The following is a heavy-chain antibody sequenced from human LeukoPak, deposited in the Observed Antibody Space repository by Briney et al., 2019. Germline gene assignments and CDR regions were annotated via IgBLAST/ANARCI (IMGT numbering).Heavy chain of an antibody. V-gene: IGHV1-2*02. CDR3: ARGRSSIAARRTDTPFDY. CDR2: INPSSGGT. J-gene: IGHJ4*02. D-gene: IGHD6-6*01. Sequence: ASVKVSCKASGYTFTGYYMHWVRQAPGQGLEWMGWINPSSGGTNYAQKFQGRVTMTRDTSISTAYMELSRLRSDDTAVYYCARGRSSIAARRTDTPFDYWGQGTLVTVSS. CDR1: GYTFTGYY.